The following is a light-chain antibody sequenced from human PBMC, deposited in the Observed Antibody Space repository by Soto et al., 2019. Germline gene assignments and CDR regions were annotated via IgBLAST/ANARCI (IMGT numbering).Light chain of an antibody. CDR1: QSVLYSSNNKNY. Sequence: DIVMTQSPDSLAVSLGERATINCKSSQSVLYSSNNKNYLAWYQQKPAQPPKLILYWASTRESGVPDRFSGSGSGTDFTLTISSLQAEDVAVYYCQQFYGTPLTFGGGTKVEIK. V-gene: IGKV4-1*01. CDR2: WAS. J-gene: IGKJ4*01. CDR3: QQFYGTPLT.